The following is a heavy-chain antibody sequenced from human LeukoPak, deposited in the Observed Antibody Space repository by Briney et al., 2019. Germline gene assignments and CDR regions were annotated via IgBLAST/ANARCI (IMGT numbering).Heavy chain of an antibody. CDR3: ARGAYYDFWSGYPGYYYYMDV. D-gene: IGHD3-3*01. V-gene: IGHV1-2*02. CDR2: INPNSGGT. J-gene: IGHJ6*03. Sequence: ASVKVSCKASGYTFTGYYMHWVRQAPGQGLEWMGWINPNSGGTNYAQKFQGRVTMTRDTSISTAYMELSRLRSDDTAVYYCARGAYYDFWSGYPGYYYYMDVWGKGTTVTVSS. CDR1: GYTFTGYY.